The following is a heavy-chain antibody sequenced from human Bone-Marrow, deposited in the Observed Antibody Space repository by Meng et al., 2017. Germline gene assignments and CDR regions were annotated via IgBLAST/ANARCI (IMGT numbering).Heavy chain of an antibody. V-gene: IGHV4-61*02. CDR1: GGSISSGSYY. CDR3: ARARQHYYGLGYWFDP. J-gene: IGHJ5*02. CDR2: IYTSGST. Sequence: LRLSCTVSGGSISSGSYYWSWIRQPAGKGLEWIGRIYTSGSTNYNPSLKRRVTISVETSKTQFSLKLSSVTAAEAAVYYCARARQHYYGLGYWFDPWGQGTLVTVSS. D-gene: IGHD3-10*01.